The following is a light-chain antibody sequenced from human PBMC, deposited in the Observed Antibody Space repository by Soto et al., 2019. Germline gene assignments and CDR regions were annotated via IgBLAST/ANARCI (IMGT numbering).Light chain of an antibody. CDR2: NAS. V-gene: IGKV3-11*01. CDR3: QQKLST. CDR1: QSVSSD. Sequence: EIVLTQSPATLSLSPGERATLSCRASQSVSSDLAWYQQKPGQAPRLLIYNASTRAAGIPARFSGSGSGTDFTLTISSLEPEDFAVYYCQQKLSTFGQGPKLDIK. J-gene: IGKJ1*01.